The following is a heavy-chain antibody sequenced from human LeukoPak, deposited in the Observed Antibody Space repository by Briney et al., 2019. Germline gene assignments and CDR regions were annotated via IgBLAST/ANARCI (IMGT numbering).Heavy chain of an antibody. D-gene: IGHD3-3*01. CDR2: INPNSGGT. V-gene: IGHV1-2*02. CDR1: GYTFTCYY. CDR3: ARDSAYDFWSGDPDY. J-gene: IGHJ4*02. Sequence: GASVKVSCKASGYTFTCYYMHWVRQAPGQGLEWMGWINPNSGGTNYAQKFQGRVTMTRDTSISTAYMELSRLRSDDTAVYYCARDSAYDFWSGDPDYWGQGTLVTVSS.